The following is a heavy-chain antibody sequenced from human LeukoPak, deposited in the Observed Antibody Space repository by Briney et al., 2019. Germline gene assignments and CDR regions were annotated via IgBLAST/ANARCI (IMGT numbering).Heavy chain of an antibody. D-gene: IGHD5-18*01. V-gene: IGHV3-30*18. CDR3: AKSTAMVHFDY. Sequence: GGSLRLSCAASGFTFSSYGIHWVRQAPGKGLEWVAVISYDGSNKYYADSVKGRYTISRDNSKNTLYLQMNSLRAEDTAVYYCAKSTAMVHFDYWGQGTLVTVSS. J-gene: IGHJ4*02. CDR1: GFTFSSYG. CDR2: ISYDGSNK.